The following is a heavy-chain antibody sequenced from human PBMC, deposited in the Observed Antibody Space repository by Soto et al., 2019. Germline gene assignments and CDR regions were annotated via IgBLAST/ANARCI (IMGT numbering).Heavy chain of an antibody. CDR2: IYYSGST. D-gene: IGHD2-21*01. Sequence: SETLSLTCTVSGGSISSYYWSWIRQPPGKGLEWIGYIYYSGSTNYNPSLKSRVTISVDTSKNQFSLKLSSVTAADTAVYYCARSTPYLRFLPGPRAFDIWGQGTMVTVSS. V-gene: IGHV4-59*01. CDR1: GGSISSYY. J-gene: IGHJ3*02. CDR3: ARSTPYLRFLPGPRAFDI.